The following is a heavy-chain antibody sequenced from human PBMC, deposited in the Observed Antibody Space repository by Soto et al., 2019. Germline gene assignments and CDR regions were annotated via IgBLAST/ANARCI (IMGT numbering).Heavy chain of an antibody. CDR3: PRGPEYGGNSDAFDV. J-gene: IGHJ3*01. V-gene: IGHV1-69*13. CDR2: ILPFFGTA. D-gene: IGHD4-17*01. Sequence: QVHLVQSGAEVKKPGSSVKVSCKYSGGTFRTESINWVRQAPGQGLEWMGGILPFFGTADYAPRFQGRVTITADGSTTTAYMELSSLTSQDTAVYFCPRGPEYGGNSDAFDVCGQGTMVTVSS. CDR1: GGTFRTES.